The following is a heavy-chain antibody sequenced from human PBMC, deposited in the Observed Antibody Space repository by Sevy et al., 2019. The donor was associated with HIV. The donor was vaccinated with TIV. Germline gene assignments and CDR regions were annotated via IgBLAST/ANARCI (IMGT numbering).Heavy chain of an antibody. D-gene: IGHD3-16*02. CDR1: GFTFSSYW. CDR3: ASSLGELSFFYYYYMDV. CDR2: IKQDGSEK. J-gene: IGHJ6*03. V-gene: IGHV3-7*01. Sequence: GGSLRLSCAASGFTFSSYWMSWVRQAPGKGLEWVANIKQDGSEKYYVDSVKGLFTISRDNAKNSLYLQMNSLRAEDTAVYYCASSLGELSFFYYYYMDVWGKGTTVTVSS.